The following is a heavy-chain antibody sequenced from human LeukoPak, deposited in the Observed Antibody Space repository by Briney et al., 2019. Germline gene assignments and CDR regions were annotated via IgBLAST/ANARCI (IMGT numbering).Heavy chain of an antibody. D-gene: IGHD4-17*01. V-gene: IGHV4-59*01. CDR1: GGSTSSYY. J-gene: IGHJ4*02. CDR3: ARGTVTTPPFDY. Sequence: SETLSLTCSVSGGSTSSYYWSCFRQPPRKGLEWIGYVNYSGGTNYNPSLKSRVTISVDTSKNQFSLKLSSVTAADTAVYYCARGTVTTPPFDYWGQGTLVTVSS. CDR2: VNYSGGT.